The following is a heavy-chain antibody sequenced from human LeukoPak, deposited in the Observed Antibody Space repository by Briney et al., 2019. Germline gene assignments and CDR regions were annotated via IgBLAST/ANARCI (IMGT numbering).Heavy chain of an antibody. V-gene: IGHV3-21*01. J-gene: IGHJ4*02. D-gene: IGHD2-2*03. Sequence: GGSLRLSCAASGFTVSTNCMTWVRQAPGKGLEWVSSISGSADYIYYAASVKGRFTISRDNAKNSLYLQMNSLRAEDTAVYYCAPSRGLDMIFNDWGQGTLVTVSS. CDR1: GFTVSTNC. CDR3: APSRGLDMIFND. CDR2: ISGSADYI.